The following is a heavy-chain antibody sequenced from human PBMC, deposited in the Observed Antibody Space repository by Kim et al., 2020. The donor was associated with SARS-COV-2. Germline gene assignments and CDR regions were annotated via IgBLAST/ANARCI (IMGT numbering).Heavy chain of an antibody. CDR1: GFTFDDYT. D-gene: IGHD1-26*01. CDR3: AKDITGEVGATEDHYYYYYGMDV. Sequence: GGSLRLSCAASGFTFDDYTMHWVRQAPGKGLEWVSLISWDGGSTYYADSVKGRFTISRDNSKNSLYLQMNSLRTEDTALYYCAKDITGEVGATEDHYYYYYGMDVWGQGTTVTVSS. J-gene: IGHJ6*02. CDR2: ISWDGGST. V-gene: IGHV3-43*01.